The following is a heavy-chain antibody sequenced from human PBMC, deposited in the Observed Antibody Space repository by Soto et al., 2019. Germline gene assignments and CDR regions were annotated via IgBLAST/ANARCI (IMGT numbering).Heavy chain of an antibody. J-gene: IGHJ6*02. V-gene: IGHV3-30*18. CDR1: GFIFNIYG. Sequence: QAQLVESGGGAVQPGRSLRLSCAAPGFIFNIYGMHWVRQAPGKGLEWVAVISYDGRSKYYADSVKGRFTVSRDNSNVTVYLQLNSLRAEDTALYYCAKDTFAYCSGGSCLYYYGMDVWGQGTTVTVSS. CDR3: AKDTFAYCSGGSCLYYYGMDV. D-gene: IGHD2-15*01. CDR2: ISYDGRSK.